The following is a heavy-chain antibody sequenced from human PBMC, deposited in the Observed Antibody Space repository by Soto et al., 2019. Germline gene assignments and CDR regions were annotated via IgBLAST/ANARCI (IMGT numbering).Heavy chain of an antibody. CDR3: ARHGYSYGGGYFDY. J-gene: IGHJ4*02. CDR1: GFTVSSNY. V-gene: IGHV3-66*04. Sequence: EVQLVESGGGLVQPGGSLRLSCAASGFTVSSNYMSWVRQAPGKGLEWVSVIYSGGSAYYADSVKGRFTISRDNSKNTLYLQMNSLRAEDTAVYYCARHGYSYGGGYFDYWCQGTLVTFSS. D-gene: IGHD5-18*01. CDR2: IYSGGSA.